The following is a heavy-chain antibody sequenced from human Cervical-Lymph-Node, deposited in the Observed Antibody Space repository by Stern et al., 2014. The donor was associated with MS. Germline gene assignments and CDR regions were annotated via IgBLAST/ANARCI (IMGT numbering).Heavy chain of an antibody. D-gene: IGHD3-10*01. CDR3: ATDRGVK. J-gene: IGHJ4*02. Sequence: VQLVESGAAVQKPGASVTVSCTVSGHPLSELAIHWLRQLPTSGLEWLGQFDPEDGETVYAQRLQGRLTMTEDTNTGTAYMALTALTSDDTAVYYCATDRGVKWGPGTLVAVSS. CDR1: GHPLSELA. CDR2: FDPEDGET. V-gene: IGHV1-24*01.